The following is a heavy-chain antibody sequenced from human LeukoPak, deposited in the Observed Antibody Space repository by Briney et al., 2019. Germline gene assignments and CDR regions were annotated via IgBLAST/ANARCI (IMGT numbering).Heavy chain of an antibody. D-gene: IGHD2-21*02. V-gene: IGHV1-2*04. CDR1: GYIFTGYF. CDR3: TRGPSCGGDCLDAFDV. J-gene: IGHJ3*01. CDR2: VNPNSGDT. Sequence: ASVKVSCKASGYIFTGYFMHWVRQAPGQGLEWMGWVNPNSGDTSYAQKFQGSVTMTADTSITTAYMEVNRVTSDDMAVYYCTRGPSCGGDCLDAFDVWGQGTMIVVSS.